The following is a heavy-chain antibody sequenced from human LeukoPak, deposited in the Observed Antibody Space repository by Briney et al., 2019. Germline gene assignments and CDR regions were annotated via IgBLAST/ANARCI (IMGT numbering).Heavy chain of an antibody. Sequence: GGSLRLSCAASGFTFSSYWLTWVRQPPGKGLEWVANIKQDGSEEHYVDSVEGRFTISRDNAKNSLYLQMNSLRTEDTAMYYCTRWRWQQSEFGYWGQGTLVTVSS. CDR1: GFTFSSYW. CDR3: TRWRWQQSEFGY. D-gene: IGHD5-24*01. CDR2: IKQDGSEE. J-gene: IGHJ4*02. V-gene: IGHV3-7*01.